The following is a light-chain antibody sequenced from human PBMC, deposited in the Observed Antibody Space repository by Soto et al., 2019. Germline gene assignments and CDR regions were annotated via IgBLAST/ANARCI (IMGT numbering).Light chain of an antibody. Sequence: EVVLTQSPGTLSLSPAERATLSCRDSQSVSGSDLAWYQQKPGQAPRLLISGVSNRATGTPDRFSGSGSGTVFTLTISSLEPEDFAVFYCHQYGISPPTFGPGTKVEI. CDR2: GVS. CDR1: QSVSGSD. V-gene: IGKV3-20*01. J-gene: IGKJ1*01. CDR3: HQYGISPPT.